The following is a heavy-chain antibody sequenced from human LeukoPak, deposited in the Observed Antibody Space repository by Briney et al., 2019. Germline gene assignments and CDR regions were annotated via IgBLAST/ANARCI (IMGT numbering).Heavy chain of an antibody. CDR2: VTGGGVNT. CDR1: GFIFTNYA. D-gene: IGHD3-16*02. CDR3: ARGTRPLDYWYFDL. V-gene: IGHV3-23*01. J-gene: IGHJ2*01. Sequence: GGSLRLSCASSGFIFTNYAMSWVRQTPRTGLEWIASVTGGGVNTCYADSVKGRFTVSRDTSKKTLSLQMNSLRDEDTAIYYCARGTRPLDYWYFDLWGRGTLVTVSS.